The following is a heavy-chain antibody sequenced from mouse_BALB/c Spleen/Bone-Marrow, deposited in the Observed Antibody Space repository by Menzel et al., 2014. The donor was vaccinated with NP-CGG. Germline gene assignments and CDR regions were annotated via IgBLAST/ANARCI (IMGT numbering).Heavy chain of an antibody. D-gene: IGHD1-2*01. J-gene: IGHJ2*01. CDR1: GYTFTSYT. Sequence: VQLQESGAELARPGASVKMSCKASGYTFTSYTMHWVKQRPGQGLEWIGYINPSSGYTNYNQKFKDKATLTADKSSSTAYMQLSSLTSEDSAVYYCARFITTATEYFDYRGQGTTLTVSS. CDR3: ARFITTATEYFDY. CDR2: INPSSGYT. V-gene: IGHV1-4*01.